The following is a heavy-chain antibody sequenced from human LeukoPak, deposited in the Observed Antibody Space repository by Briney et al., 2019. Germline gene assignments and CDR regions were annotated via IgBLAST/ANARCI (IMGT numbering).Heavy chain of an antibody. CDR3: ATWEDCSGGSCYPPPDY. Sequence: GGSLRLSCAASGFTVSSNYMSWVRQAPGKGLEWVSSISSSSSYIYYADSVKGRFTISRDNAKNSLYLQMNGLRAEDTAVYYCATWEDCSGGSCYPPPDYWGQGTLVTVSS. CDR2: ISSSSSYI. J-gene: IGHJ4*02. CDR1: GFTVSSNY. V-gene: IGHV3-21*01. D-gene: IGHD2-15*01.